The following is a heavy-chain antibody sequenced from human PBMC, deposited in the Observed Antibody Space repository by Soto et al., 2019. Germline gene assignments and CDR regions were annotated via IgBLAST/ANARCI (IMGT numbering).Heavy chain of an antibody. J-gene: IGHJ4*02. CDR3: AKTAEAVAGTVYGY. V-gene: IGHV3-9*01. Sequence: GGSLRLSCAASGFTFDDYAMHWVRQVPGKGLEWVSGINWNSGSIGYADSVKGRFAISRDNAKNSLHLQMNSLRAEDTAVYYCAKTAEAVAGTVYGYWGQGTLVTVSS. D-gene: IGHD6-19*01. CDR2: INWNSGSI. CDR1: GFTFDDYA.